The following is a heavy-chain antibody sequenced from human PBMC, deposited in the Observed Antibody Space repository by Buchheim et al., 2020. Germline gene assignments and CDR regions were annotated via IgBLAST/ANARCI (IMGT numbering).Heavy chain of an antibody. Sequence: EVQLLESGGGWVKPGGSLRLSCAASGFTFRSYAMAWVRQAQGRGREWVSPIGGRGGGKYYANPGKGRFTISRDNSKNTRYRQMNSLRAEDTAVYYCAKGLWWPDPEGYYWGQGTL. CDR1: GFTFRSYA. CDR2: IGGRGGGK. J-gene: IGHJ4*02. D-gene: IGHD2-21*01. V-gene: IGHV3-23*01. CDR3: AKGLWWPDPEGYY.